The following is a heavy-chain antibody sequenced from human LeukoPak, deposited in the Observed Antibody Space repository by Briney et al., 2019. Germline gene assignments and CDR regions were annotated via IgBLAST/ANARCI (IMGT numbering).Heavy chain of an antibody. CDR1: GFTFSSFG. J-gene: IGHJ4*02. D-gene: IGHD3-22*01. CDR3: ARDRDYDSADFDY. Sequence: GGSLRLSCAASGFTFSSFGMHWVRQAPGKGLEWVAVIRYDGGHKYYADSVKGRFSISRDNSKNTLYLQMSSLRAEDTAVYYCARDRDYDSADFDYWGQGTLVTVSS. CDR2: IRYDGGHK. V-gene: IGHV3-33*01.